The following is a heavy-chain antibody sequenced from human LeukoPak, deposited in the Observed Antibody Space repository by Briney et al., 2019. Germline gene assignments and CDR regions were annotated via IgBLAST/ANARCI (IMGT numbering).Heavy chain of an antibody. J-gene: IGHJ4*02. Sequence: GGSLRLSSAASGFTFSSYAMSWVRQAPGKGLEWVSAISGSGGSTCYADSVKGRFTISRDNSKNTLYLQMNSLRAEDTAVYYCAKDRGYCSSTSCPHDYWGQGTLVTVSS. CDR3: AKDRGYCSSTSCPHDY. D-gene: IGHD2-2*01. CDR2: ISGSGGST. V-gene: IGHV3-23*01. CDR1: GFTFSSYA.